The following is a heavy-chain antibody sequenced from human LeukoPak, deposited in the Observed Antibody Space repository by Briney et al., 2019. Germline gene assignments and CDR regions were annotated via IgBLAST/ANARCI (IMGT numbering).Heavy chain of an antibody. J-gene: IGHJ6*02. CDR3: AKEVYCGRDCYNPGYGVDV. D-gene: IGHD2-21*02. V-gene: IGHV3-74*01. Sequence: GGSLRLSCAASGFTFSNYWMHWVRQVPGKGLVWVSRINSDGSSTNYADSVKGRFTISRDNSKNTLSLQMNSLRDEDTATYYCAKEVYCGRDCYNPGYGVDVWGQGATVTVSS. CDR1: GFTFSNYW. CDR2: INSDGSST.